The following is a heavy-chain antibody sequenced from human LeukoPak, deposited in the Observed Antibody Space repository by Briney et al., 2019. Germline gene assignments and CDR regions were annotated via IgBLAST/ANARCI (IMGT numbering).Heavy chain of an antibody. V-gene: IGHV3-23*01. D-gene: IGHD3-22*01. CDR3: AKAPRGFQWFVEH. J-gene: IGHJ1*01. Sequence: GGSLRLSCVASGFTFSNYAMTWVRQAPGKGLEWVSDISGYGDRTYSADSVKGRFTISRDNSKNTVYLQMNSLRAEDTAVYYCAKAPRGFQWFVEHWGQGTLVTVSS. CDR2: ISGYGDRT. CDR1: GFTFSNYA.